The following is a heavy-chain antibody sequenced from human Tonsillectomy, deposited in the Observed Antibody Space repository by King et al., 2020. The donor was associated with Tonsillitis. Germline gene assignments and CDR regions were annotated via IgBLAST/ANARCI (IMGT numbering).Heavy chain of an antibody. V-gene: IGHV4-34*01. CDR3: ARTVQVYEILTGDYVTDV. J-gene: IGHJ6*02. CDR2: INHRGST. Sequence: VQLQQWGAGLLKPSETLSLTCAAYGGSFSGYYLSWIRQPPGKGLEWIGEINHRGSTNYNPSLKSRVTISVDTSKNQFSLKLSSVTAADTAAYYCARTVQVYEILTGDYVTDVGSQGSTVTVPS. D-gene: IGHD3-9*01. CDR1: GGSFSGYY.